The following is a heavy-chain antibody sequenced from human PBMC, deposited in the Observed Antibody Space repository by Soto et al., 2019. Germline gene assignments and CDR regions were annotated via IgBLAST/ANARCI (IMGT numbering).Heavy chain of an antibody. CDR2: ISAYNGNT. CDR3: ARDTDLAYCGGDCLKRFDY. CDR1: GYTFTSYG. V-gene: IGHV1-18*01. D-gene: IGHD2-21*02. J-gene: IGHJ4*02. Sequence: ASVKVSCKASGYTFTSYGISWVRQAPGQGLEWMGWISAYNGNTNYAQKLQGRVTMTTDTSTSTAYMELRSLRSDDTAVYYCARDTDLAYCGGDCLKRFDYWGQGTLVTVSS.